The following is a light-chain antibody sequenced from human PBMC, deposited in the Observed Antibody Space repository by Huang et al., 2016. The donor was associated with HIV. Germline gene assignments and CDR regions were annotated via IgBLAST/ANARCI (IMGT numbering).Light chain of an antibody. J-gene: IGKJ1*01. Sequence: DIIMSQSPESLTVSLGERATLNCRSSQSVYASSTSKDYMAWFQQKPGQPPRLLPFGAASREVGGPDLFSGSGAGTHFTLTIANLQPEDAAIYYCQQYYSSPQTFGQGTRV. CDR2: GAA. CDR1: QSVYASSTSKDY. CDR3: QQYYSSPQT. V-gene: IGKV4-1*01.